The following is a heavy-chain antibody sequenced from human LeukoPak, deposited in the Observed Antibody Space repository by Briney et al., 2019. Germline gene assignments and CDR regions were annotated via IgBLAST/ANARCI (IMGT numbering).Heavy chain of an antibody. J-gene: IGHJ4*02. D-gene: IGHD2-21*02. CDR3: ARDSVGAYCGGDRYYY. CDR1: GGTFSSYA. Sequence: ASVKVSCKASGGTFSSYAISWVRQAPGQGLEWMGGIIPIFGTANYAQKFQGRVTITADESTSTAYMELSSLRSEDTAVYYCARDSVGAYCGGDRYYYWGQGTLVTVSS. V-gene: IGHV1-69*13. CDR2: IIPIFGTA.